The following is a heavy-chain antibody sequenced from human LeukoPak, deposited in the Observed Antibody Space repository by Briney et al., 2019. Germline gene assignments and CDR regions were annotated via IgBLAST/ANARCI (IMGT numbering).Heavy chain of an antibody. Sequence: GGSLRLSCAASGFTFSSYEMNWVRQAPGKGLEWVSYISSSGSTIYYADSVKGRFTISRDNAKNSLYLQMNSLRAEDTAVYYCARAYDSSGYFTNPLDYWGQGTLVTVSS. CDR1: GFTFSSYE. CDR2: ISSSGSTI. CDR3: ARAYDSSGYFTNPLDY. V-gene: IGHV3-48*03. D-gene: IGHD3-22*01. J-gene: IGHJ4*02.